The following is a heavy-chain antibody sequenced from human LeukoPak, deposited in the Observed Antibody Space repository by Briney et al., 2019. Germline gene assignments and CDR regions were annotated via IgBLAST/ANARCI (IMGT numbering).Heavy chain of an antibody. CDR3: ARATNYDFWSGYYMGFDY. J-gene: IGHJ4*02. CDR1: GFTFSSYG. D-gene: IGHD3-3*01. CDR2: IYSGGST. V-gene: IGHV3-66*01. Sequence: PGGSLRLSCAASGFTFSSYGMHWVRQAPGKGLEWVAVIYSGGSTYYADSVKGRFTISRDNSKNTLYLQTNSLRAEDTAVYYCARATNYDFWSGYYMGFDYWGQGTLVTVSS.